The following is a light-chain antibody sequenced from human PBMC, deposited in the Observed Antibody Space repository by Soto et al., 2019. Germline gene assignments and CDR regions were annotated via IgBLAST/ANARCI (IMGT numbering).Light chain of an antibody. CDR3: QQYYSTPFT. Sequence: DIVMTQSPDSLAASLGERATINCKCSQSVLYSSNNKNYLAWYQQKPGQPPKLLIYWASTRESGVPDRFSGSGSGTDFTLTISSLQAEDVAVYYCQQYYSTPFTFGPGTKVDNK. CDR2: WAS. J-gene: IGKJ3*01. V-gene: IGKV4-1*01. CDR1: QSVLYSSNNKNY.